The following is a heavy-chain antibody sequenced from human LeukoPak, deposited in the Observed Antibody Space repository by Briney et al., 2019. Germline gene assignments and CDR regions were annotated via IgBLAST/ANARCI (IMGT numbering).Heavy chain of an antibody. V-gene: IGHV3-21*04. J-gene: IGHJ6*03. CDR1: GFTFSSYS. Sequence: GGSLRLSCAASGFTFSSYSMNWVRQAPGKGLEWVSSISSSSSYIYYADSVKGRFTISRDNAKNSLYLQMNSLRAEDTAVYYCAKPLYCSGGSCYSTYYYYYMDVWGKGTTVTVSS. D-gene: IGHD2-15*01. CDR3: AKPLYCSGGSCYSTYYYYYMDV. CDR2: ISSSSSYI.